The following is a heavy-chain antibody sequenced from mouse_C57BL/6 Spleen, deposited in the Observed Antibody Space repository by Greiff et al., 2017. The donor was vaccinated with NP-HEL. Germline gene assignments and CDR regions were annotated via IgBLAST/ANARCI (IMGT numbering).Heavy chain of an antibody. V-gene: IGHV1-15*01. CDR1: GYTFTDYE. Sequence: VQLQQSGAELVRPGASVTLSCKASGYTFTDYEMHWVKQTPVHGLEWIGAIDPETGGTAYNQKFKGKAILTADKSSSTAYMELRSLTSEDSAVYYCTRKGTLTTVDGNWYFDVWGTGTTVTVSS. D-gene: IGHD1-1*01. CDR3: TRKGTLTTVDGNWYFDV. J-gene: IGHJ1*03. CDR2: IDPETGGT.